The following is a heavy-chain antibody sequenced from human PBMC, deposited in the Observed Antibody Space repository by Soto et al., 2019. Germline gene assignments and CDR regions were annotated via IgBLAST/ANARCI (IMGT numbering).Heavy chain of an antibody. Sequence: QEQLVESGGGVVQPGTSLRLSCAASGFTFSSYGIHWVRRAPGKGLEWVAVISHDGSKKYYADSVTGRFTISRDNSKNTLYLHMNILRDEDTAVYFCAIDFSIGPSVLRAFYIWGQGTVVTVSS. D-gene: IGHD3-3*01. CDR1: GFTFSSYG. J-gene: IGHJ3*02. V-gene: IGHV3-30*03. CDR2: ISHDGSKK. CDR3: AIDFSIGPSVLRAFYI.